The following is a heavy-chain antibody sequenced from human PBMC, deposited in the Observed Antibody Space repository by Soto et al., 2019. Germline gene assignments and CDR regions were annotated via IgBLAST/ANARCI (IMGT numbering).Heavy chain of an antibody. D-gene: IGHD6-13*01. V-gene: IGHV1-69*01. CDR2: IVPIRRAA. Sequence: QVQLVQSGAEVKKTGSSVRVSCKASGGTFSSYRLNWLRQGPGHGLEWVGGIVPIRRAAEYAQGFQGRVTITADETTRTSYMELRSLKSQDTAVYYCVRDSGAKLSSSWGQGTLVTVSS. J-gene: IGHJ4*02. CDR1: GGTFSSYR. CDR3: VRDSGAKLSSS.